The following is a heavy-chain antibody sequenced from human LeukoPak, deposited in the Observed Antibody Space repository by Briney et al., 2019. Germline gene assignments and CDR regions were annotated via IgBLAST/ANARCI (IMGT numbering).Heavy chain of an antibody. CDR1: GDSVSSNSAA. J-gene: IGHJ5*02. Sequence: SQTLSLTCAISGDSVSSNSAAWNWVRQSPSRGLEWLGRTYYRSKWYSDYAVSVKSRITINPDTSKNQFSLKLSSVTAADTAVYYCARVVWKEGENWFDPWGQGTLVTVSS. D-gene: IGHD2-8*01. CDR3: ARVVWKEGENWFDP. V-gene: IGHV6-1*01. CDR2: TYYRSKWYS.